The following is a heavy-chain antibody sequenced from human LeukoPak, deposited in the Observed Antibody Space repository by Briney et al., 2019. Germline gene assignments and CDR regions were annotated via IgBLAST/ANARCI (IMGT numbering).Heavy chain of an antibody. V-gene: IGHV3-33*01. CDR2: IWYDGSNK. D-gene: IGHD3-16*01. Sequence: GGSLRLSCAASGFTFSSYGMHWVRQAPGKGLEWVAVIWYDGSNKYYADSVKGRFTISRDNSKNTLYLQMNSLRAEDTAVYYCAREEGLGAFDIWGQGTMVTVSS. CDR1: GFTFSSYG. J-gene: IGHJ3*02. CDR3: AREEGLGAFDI.